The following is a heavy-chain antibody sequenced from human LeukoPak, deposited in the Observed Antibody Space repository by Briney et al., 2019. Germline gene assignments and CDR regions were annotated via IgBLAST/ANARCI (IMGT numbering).Heavy chain of an antibody. J-gene: IGHJ4*02. V-gene: IGHV1-18*01. CDR3: ARVDPFNSSAYYFDY. Sequence: ASVKVSCKASGYTLTSYGISWVRQAPGQGLEWMGWISAYNGNTNYAQKLQGRVTMTTDTSTSTAYMELRSLRSDDTAVYYCARVDPFNSSAYYFDYWGQGTLVTVSS. CDR1: GYTLTSYG. CDR2: ISAYNGNT. D-gene: IGHD3-22*01.